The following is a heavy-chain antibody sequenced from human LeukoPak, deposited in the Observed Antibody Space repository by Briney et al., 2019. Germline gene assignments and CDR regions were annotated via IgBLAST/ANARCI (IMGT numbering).Heavy chain of an antibody. CDR3: ARDPHGYWWFDP. Sequence: GGSLRLSCAASGFTFSNYWMHWVRQAPGKGLVWVSRINSDGSSTSYTDSVKGRFTISRDNAKNTLYLQMNSLRAEDTAVYYCARDPHGYWWFDPWGQGTLVTVSS. D-gene: IGHD5-18*01. J-gene: IGHJ5*02. CDR1: GFTFSNYW. CDR2: INSDGSST. V-gene: IGHV3-74*01.